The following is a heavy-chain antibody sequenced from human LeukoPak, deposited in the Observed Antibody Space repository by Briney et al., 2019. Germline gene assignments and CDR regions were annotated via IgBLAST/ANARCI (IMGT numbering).Heavy chain of an antibody. CDR1: GYTFTSYG. Sequence: ASVKVSCKASGYTFTSYGIIWVRQAPGQGLEWMGWISAYNGNTNYAQKLQGRATMTTDTSTSTAYMELRSLRSDDTAVYYCARNTCSGGSCYSDYWGQGTLVTVSS. V-gene: IGHV1-18*01. CDR3: ARNTCSGGSCYSDY. D-gene: IGHD2-15*01. CDR2: ISAYNGNT. J-gene: IGHJ4*02.